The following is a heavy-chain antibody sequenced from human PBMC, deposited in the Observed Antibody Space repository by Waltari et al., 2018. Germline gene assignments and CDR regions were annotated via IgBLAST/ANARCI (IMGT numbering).Heavy chain of an antibody. CDR3: ARVGGGGYPFDY. D-gene: IGHD2-2*01. V-gene: IGHV4-39*07. CDR1: GGSISSSSYY. Sequence: QLQLQESGPGLVKPSETLSLTCTVSGGSISSSSYYWGWIRQPPGKGLEWIGSIYYSGSTYYNPSLKSRVTISVDTSKNQFSLKLSSVTAADTAVYYSARVGGGGYPFDYRGQGTLVTVSS. CDR2: IYYSGST. J-gene: IGHJ4*02.